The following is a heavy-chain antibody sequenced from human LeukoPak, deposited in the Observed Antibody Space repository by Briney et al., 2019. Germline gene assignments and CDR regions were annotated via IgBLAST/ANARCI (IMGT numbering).Heavy chain of an antibody. CDR3: ARAGGRQQLVQGHYYYYYGMDV. J-gene: IGHJ6*02. Sequence: SETLSLTCAVYGRSFSGYYWSWIRQPPGKGLEWIGEINHSGSTNYNPSLKSRVTISVDTSKNQFSLKLSSVTAADTAVYYCARAGGRQQLVQGHYYYYYGMDVWGQGTTVTVSS. V-gene: IGHV4-34*01. CDR1: GRSFSGYY. CDR2: INHSGST. D-gene: IGHD6-13*01.